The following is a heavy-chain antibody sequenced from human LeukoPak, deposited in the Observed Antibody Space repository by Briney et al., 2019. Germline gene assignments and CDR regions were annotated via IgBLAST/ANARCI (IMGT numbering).Heavy chain of an antibody. Sequence: TGGPLRLSCAASVFIFKRYCMSWVREAPGKALEWVANIKHDGSEAQYVDSVKGRFTISRDNSKNSLSLQMNSLNVDDTGVYFCTRDALFGSGRTHLDFWSQGTLVSVSS. J-gene: IGHJ4*02. CDR1: VFIFKRYC. V-gene: IGHV3-7*04. D-gene: IGHD3-10*01. CDR3: TRDALFGSGRTHLDF. CDR2: IKHDGSEA.